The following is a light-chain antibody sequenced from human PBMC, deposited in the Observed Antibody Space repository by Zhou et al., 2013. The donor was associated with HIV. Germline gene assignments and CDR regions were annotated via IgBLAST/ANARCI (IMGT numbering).Light chain of an antibody. CDR2: GTS. Sequence: EIVLSQSPGTLSLSPGESTTLSCRASQSISSSYLAWYQQKPGQAPRLLIYGTSIRATGIPDRFSGSGSETDFTLTISRLEPEDFAVYYCQQYDYSPPMYTFGQGTKLEIK. V-gene: IGKV3-20*01. CDR1: QSISSSY. J-gene: IGKJ2*01. CDR3: QQYDYSPPMYT.